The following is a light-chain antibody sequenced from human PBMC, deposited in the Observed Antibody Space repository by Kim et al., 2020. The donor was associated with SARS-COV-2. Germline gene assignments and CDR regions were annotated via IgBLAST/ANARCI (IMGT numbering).Light chain of an antibody. J-gene: IGLJ1*01. V-gene: IGLV3-1*01. Sequence: VFPGQTASFTCSGDKLGDKYASWYQQKSGQSPVLVIYQDNKRPSGIPERFSGSNSGNTATLTISGTQAMYEADYYCQAWDSSTYVFGPGTKVTVL. CDR1: KLGDKY. CDR2: QDN. CDR3: QAWDSSTYV.